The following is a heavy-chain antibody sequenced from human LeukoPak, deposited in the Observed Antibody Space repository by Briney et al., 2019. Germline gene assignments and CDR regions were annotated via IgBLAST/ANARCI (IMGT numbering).Heavy chain of an antibody. CDR3: AGGYMGCSSTSCQGGWFDP. CDR2: INHSGST. Sequence: KPSETLSLTCAVYGGSFSGYYWSWIRQPPGKGLEWIGEINHSGSTNYNPSLKSRVTISVDTSKNQFSLKLSSVTAADTAVYYCAGGYMGCSSTSCQGGWFDPWGQGTLVTVSS. CDR1: GGSFSGYY. J-gene: IGHJ5*02. V-gene: IGHV4-34*01. D-gene: IGHD2-2*01.